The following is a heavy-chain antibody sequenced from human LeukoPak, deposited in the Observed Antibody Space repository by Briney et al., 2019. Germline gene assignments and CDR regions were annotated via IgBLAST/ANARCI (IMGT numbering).Heavy chain of an antibody. CDR1: GLTFSSYE. D-gene: IGHD3-3*01. CDR2: ISGSGGST. Sequence: GGSLRLSCAASGLTFSSYEMNWVRQAPGKGLEWVSAISGSGGSTYYADSVKGRFTISRDNSKNTLYLQMNSLRAEDTAVYYCAKALYYDFWSGYLNWGQGTLVTVSS. J-gene: IGHJ4*02. CDR3: AKALYYDFWSGYLN. V-gene: IGHV3-23*01.